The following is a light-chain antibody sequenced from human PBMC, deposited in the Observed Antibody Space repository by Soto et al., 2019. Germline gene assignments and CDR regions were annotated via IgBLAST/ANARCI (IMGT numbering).Light chain of an antibody. J-gene: IGLJ3*02. CDR2: EVN. Sequence: QAVVTQPASVSGSPGQSITISCTGTSSDVGSYNLVSWYQQHPGKAPKLMIYEVNKRPSGVSNRFSGSKSGNTASLTISGLQAEDEGDYYCCSYAGSSTFVFGGGTKLTVL. V-gene: IGLV2-23*02. CDR1: SSDVGSYNL. CDR3: CSYAGSSTFV.